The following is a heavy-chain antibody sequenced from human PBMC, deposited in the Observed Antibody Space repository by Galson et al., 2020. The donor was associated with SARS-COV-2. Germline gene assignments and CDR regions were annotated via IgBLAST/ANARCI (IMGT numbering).Heavy chain of an antibody. J-gene: IGHJ6*02. V-gene: IGHV4-34*01. D-gene: IGHD5-18*01. CDR1: GGSFSGYY. CDR3: ARGLQGVHTARVTCYNYFGMGG. CDR2: IDHSGST. Sequence: ETSETLSLTCAVYGGSFSGYYWSWIRQPPGKGLEWIGEIDHSGSTNYTPSLKSRVTISVDTSKNQFSLKLSSVTAADTAVYYCARGLQGVHTARVTCYNYFGMGGWGRGTTVTVSS.